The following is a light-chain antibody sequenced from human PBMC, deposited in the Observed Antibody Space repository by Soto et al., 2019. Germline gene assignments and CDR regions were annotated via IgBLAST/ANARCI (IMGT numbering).Light chain of an antibody. Sequence: DIQLTQSTSTLSASVGDSATITCRASQSISSWLARYQQKPGKAPKLLVYKASSLESGVTSRFSGSGSGTEFTLTISTLQPDDFATYYCQQYETYPLTFGGGTKVEIK. V-gene: IGKV1-5*03. CDR3: QQYETYPLT. J-gene: IGKJ4*01. CDR1: QSISSW. CDR2: KAS.